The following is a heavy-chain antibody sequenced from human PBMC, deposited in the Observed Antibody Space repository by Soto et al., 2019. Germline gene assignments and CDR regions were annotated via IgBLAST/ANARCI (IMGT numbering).Heavy chain of an antibody. CDR3: ARGRKGFSSSCYVD. D-gene: IGHD6-13*01. Sequence: ETLSLTCAVYGGSFSGYYWTWIHQPPGKGLEWIGGINDSGGTDYNPSLKSRVTISLDTSKNQLSLKLSSVTAADTAVYYCARGRKGFSSSCYVDWGQGTLVTISS. V-gene: IGHV4-34*01. J-gene: IGHJ4*02. CDR2: INDSGGT. CDR1: GGSFSGYY.